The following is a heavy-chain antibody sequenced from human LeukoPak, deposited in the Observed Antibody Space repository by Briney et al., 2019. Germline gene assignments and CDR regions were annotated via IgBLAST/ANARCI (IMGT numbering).Heavy chain of an antibody. CDR1: GFIFSTYA. V-gene: IGHV3-23*01. CDR2: IPGSGGDT. D-gene: IGHD6-13*01. J-gene: IGHJ6*03. Sequence: PGGSLRLSCATSGFIFSTYAMSWVRQAPGKGLEWVSGIPGSGGDTYYADSVKGRFTISRDNFRNTLHLQMNSLRAEDTAVYYCAKSGSWYLGTSVVHYNYCMDVWGKGTTVTVSS. CDR3: AKSGSWYLGTSVVHYNYCMDV.